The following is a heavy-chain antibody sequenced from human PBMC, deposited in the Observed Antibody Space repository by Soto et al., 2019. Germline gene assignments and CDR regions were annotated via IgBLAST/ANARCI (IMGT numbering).Heavy chain of an antibody. V-gene: IGHV6-1*01. J-gene: IGHJ3*02. CDR2: TFYGSKWYN. CDR1: GDSVSSNSAA. CDR3: ARSQSRAFEI. Sequence: SQTLSLTCAISGDSVSSNSAAWNWIRQSPSRGLEWLGKTFYGSKWYNEYAVSVKSRITVNPDTSKNQFSLQLNSVTPEDTAVYYCARSQSRAFEIWGQGTMVTVSS.